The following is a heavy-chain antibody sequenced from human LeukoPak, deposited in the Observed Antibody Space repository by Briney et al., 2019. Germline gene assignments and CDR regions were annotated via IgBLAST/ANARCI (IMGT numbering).Heavy chain of an antibody. V-gene: IGHV3-15*01. J-gene: IGHJ6*03. CDR3: AKSWGYTRPYYNYMDV. CDR2: IKSKTDGGTT. Sequence: PGGSLRLSCAASGFTFSDAWMTWVRQAPGKGLEWIGRIKSKTDGGTTDYAAPVKGRFTISRDDSKNTLYLQMNGLRPEDTAVYYCAKSWGYTRPYYNYMDVWGKGTTVTVSS. D-gene: IGHD3-16*02. CDR1: GFTFSDAW.